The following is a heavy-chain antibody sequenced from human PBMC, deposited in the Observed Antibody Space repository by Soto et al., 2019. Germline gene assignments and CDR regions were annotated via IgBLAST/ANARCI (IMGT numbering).Heavy chain of an antibody. CDR3: ARESEDLTSNFDY. J-gene: IGHJ4*02. CDR1: GFTFTRYS. Sequence: EVQLVESGGGLVKRGWSLRLSCAASGFTFTRYSMNWVRQAPGKGLEWVSSISSTTNYIYYGDSMKGRFTISRDNAKKSLYLEMNSLRAEDTAVYYCARESEDLTSNFDYWGQGTLVTVSS. V-gene: IGHV3-21*01. CDR2: ISSTTNYI.